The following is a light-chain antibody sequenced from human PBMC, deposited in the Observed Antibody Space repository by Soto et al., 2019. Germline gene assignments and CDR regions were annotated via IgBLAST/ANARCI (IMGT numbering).Light chain of an antibody. J-gene: IGLJ2*01. CDR3: RSYGSYLTVV. CDR1: SSDVGGYNY. CDR2: EVS. Sequence: QSALTQPASASGSPGQSVTISCTGTSSDVGGYNYVSWYQHHPGKAPRLMIFEVSKRPSGVSARFSASKSGNTASLTVSGLQAEDEAYYYCRSYGSYLTVVFGGGTKLTVL. V-gene: IGLV2-8*01.